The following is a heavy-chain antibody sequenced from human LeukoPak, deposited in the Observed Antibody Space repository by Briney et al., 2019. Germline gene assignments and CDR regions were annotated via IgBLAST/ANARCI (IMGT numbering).Heavy chain of an antibody. CDR1: GFTFSSYS. J-gene: IGHJ3*02. CDR3: ARELRYFNAFDI. V-gene: IGHV3-21*01. CDR2: ISSSSSYI. Sequence: PGGSLRLSCAASGFTFSSYSMNWVRQAPGKRLEWVSSISSSSSYIYYADSVKGRFTISRDNAKNSLYLQMNSLRAEDTAVYYCARELRYFNAFDIWGQGTMVTVSS. D-gene: IGHD3-9*01.